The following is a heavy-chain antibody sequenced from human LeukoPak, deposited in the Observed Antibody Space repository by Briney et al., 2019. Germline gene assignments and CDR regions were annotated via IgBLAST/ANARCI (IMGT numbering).Heavy chain of an antibody. CDR2: IYPGDSDT. CDR1: GYSFTSYW. D-gene: IGHD1-1*01. CDR3: ARLGRIAGLAAGDISRTERYYFDY. J-gene: IGHJ4*02. V-gene: IGHV5-51*01. Sequence: GESLKISCKGSGYSFTSYWIGWVRQMPGKGLEWMGIIYPGDSDTRYSPSFQGQVTISADKSISTAYLQWSSLKASDTAMYYCARLGRIAGLAAGDISRTERYYFDYWGQGTLVTVSS.